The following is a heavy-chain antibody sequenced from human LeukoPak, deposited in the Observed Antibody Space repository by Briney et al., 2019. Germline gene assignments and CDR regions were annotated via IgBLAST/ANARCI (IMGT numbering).Heavy chain of an antibody. CDR2: ISSSGSTI. J-gene: IGHJ5*02. D-gene: IGHD3-16*01. CDR1: GFTFSSYS. Sequence: GGSLRLSCAASGFTFSSYSMNWVRQAPGKGLEWVSSISSSGSTIYYADSVKGRFAISRDNAKNSLYLQMNSLRAEDTAVYYCARDLAYNWFDPWGQGTLVTVSS. V-gene: IGHV3-48*04. CDR3: ARDLAYNWFDP.